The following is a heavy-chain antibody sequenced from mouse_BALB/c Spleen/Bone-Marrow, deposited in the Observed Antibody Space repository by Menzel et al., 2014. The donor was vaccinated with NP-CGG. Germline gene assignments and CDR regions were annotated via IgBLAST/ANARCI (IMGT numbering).Heavy chain of an antibody. CDR3: ARSGGYGNSLPGFAY. V-gene: IGHV14-3*02. J-gene: IGHJ3*01. D-gene: IGHD2-10*02. CDR2: IDPANGNT. CDR1: GFNIKVTY. Sequence: VQLPQSGAELVKPGASVKLSCTASGFNIKVTYMHWVKQRPEQGLEWIGRIDPANGNTKYDPKFQGKATITADTSSNTAYLQHSSLTSEDSCVYYCARSGGYGNSLPGFAYICQGTLVT.